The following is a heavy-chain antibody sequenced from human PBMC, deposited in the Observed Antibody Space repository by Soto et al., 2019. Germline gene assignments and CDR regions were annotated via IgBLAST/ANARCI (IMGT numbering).Heavy chain of an antibody. CDR2: IYYSGST. CDR3: ASDRSSGWDQGYGMDV. D-gene: IGHD6-19*01. CDR1: GGSFSTYY. J-gene: IGHJ6*02. V-gene: IGHV4-59*01. Sequence: TLSLTCTVSGGSFSTYYWSWIRQPPGKGLEWIGYIYYSGSTSYNPSLKSRVTISVDTSKNQFSLKLRSVTAADTAVYYCASDRSSGWDQGYGMDVWGQGTTVTVSS.